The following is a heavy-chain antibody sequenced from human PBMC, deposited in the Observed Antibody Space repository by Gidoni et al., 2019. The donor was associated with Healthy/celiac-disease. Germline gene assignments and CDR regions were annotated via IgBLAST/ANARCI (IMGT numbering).Heavy chain of an antibody. CDR1: GYTLTELS. D-gene: IGHD2-15*01. J-gene: IGHJ4*02. V-gene: IGHV1-24*01. CDR3: ATLGYCSGGSCYHFDY. CDR2: FDPEDGET. Sequence: QVQLVQSGAEVKKPGASVKVSCKVYGYTLTELSMHWVRQAPGKGLEWVGGFDPEDGETIYAQKFQGRVTMTEDTSTDTAYLELSSLRSEDTAVYYCATLGYCSGGSCYHFDYWGQGTLVTVSS.